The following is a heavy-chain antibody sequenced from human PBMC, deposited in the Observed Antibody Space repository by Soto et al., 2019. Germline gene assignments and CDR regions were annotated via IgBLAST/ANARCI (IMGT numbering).Heavy chain of an antibody. CDR2: IYHSGST. V-gene: IGHV4-30-2*01. CDR3: FRVDRAYKCFDL. Sequence: SETLSLTSAVSGGSLSSGGYSWSWIRQPPGKGLEWIGYIYHSGSTYYNPSLKSRVTISVDRSKNQFSLKLSSVTAADTAVYYCFRVDRAYKCFDLWGQGTLGTVFS. D-gene: IGHD2-15*01. J-gene: IGHJ5*02. CDR1: GGSLSSGGYS.